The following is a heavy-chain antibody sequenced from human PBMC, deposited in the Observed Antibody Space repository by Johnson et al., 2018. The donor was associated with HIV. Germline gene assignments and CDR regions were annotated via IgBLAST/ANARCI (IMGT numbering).Heavy chain of an antibody. CDR3: SRYSQRGYSGYDAFDI. Sequence: QLVESGGGLVQPGGSLRLSCAASGFTFSSYWMSWVRQAPGKGLEWVANIKQDGSEKNYVDYVKGRFTISRDNAKNSVYLQMNSLRAEDTAMYYCSRYSQRGYSGYDAFDIGGQGTMGTVS. J-gene: IGHJ3*02. D-gene: IGHD5-12*01. CDR2: IKQDGSEK. V-gene: IGHV3-7*05. CDR1: GFTFSSYW.